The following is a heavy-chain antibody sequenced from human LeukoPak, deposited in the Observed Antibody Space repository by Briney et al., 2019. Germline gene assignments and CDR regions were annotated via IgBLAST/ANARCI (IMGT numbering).Heavy chain of an antibody. D-gene: IGHD4-23*01. J-gene: IGHJ4*02. CDR1: GYTLTELS. Sequence: ASVNVSCKVSGYTLTELSMHWVRQAPGKGLEWMGGFDPEDGETIYAQKFQGRVTMTEDTSTDTAYMELSSLRSEDTAVYYCATTPLYYGGNSACFDYWGQGTLVTVSS. CDR2: FDPEDGET. CDR3: ATTPLYYGGNSACFDY. V-gene: IGHV1-24*01.